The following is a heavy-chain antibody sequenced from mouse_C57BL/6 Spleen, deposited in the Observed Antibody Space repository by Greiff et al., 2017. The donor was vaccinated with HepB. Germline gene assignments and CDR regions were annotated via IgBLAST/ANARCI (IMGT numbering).Heavy chain of an antibody. CDR3: AGHEEEGITEGYFDD. D-gene: IGHD1-1*01. Sequence: LQESGAELVKPGASVKLSCKASGYTFTEYTIHWVKQRSGQGLEWIGWFYPGSGSIKYNEKFKDKATLTADKSSSTVYMELSRLTSEDSAVYYCAGHEEEGITEGYFDDWGKGTTVTVSS. J-gene: IGHJ1*03. CDR2: FYPGSGSI. V-gene: IGHV1-62-2*01. CDR1: GYTFTEYT.